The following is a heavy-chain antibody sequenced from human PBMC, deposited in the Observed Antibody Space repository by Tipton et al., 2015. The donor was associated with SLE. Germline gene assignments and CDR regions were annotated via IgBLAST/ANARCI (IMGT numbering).Heavy chain of an antibody. CDR2: IYYSGST. V-gene: IGHV4-59*12. CDR1: GASISDYY. J-gene: IGHJ4*02. Sequence: SLTCTVSGASISDYYWTWIRQFPGKGLEWIWYIYYSGSTYYNPSLKSRVTISVDTSKNQFSLKLSSVTAADTAVYYCSEGYYFDYWGQGTLVTVSS. CDR3: SEGYYFDY.